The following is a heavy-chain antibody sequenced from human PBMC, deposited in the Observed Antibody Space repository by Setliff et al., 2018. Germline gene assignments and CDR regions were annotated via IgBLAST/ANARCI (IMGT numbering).Heavy chain of an antibody. V-gene: IGHV3-7*03. Sequence: GGSLRLSCVVSGFTFSNYRMSWVRQAPGKGLEWVANINQDGSEKYYVDSVKGRFTISRDNAKNSLYLQMNNLRAEDTATYYCAKDRVNDGFWDFDSWGQGIVVTVSS. CDR1: GFTFSNYR. D-gene: IGHD1-26*01. J-gene: IGHJ4*02. CDR2: INQDGSEK. CDR3: AKDRVNDGFWDFDS.